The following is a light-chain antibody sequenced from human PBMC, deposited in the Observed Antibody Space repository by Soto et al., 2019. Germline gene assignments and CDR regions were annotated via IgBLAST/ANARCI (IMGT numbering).Light chain of an antibody. CDR3: QSYDNRLSAWV. J-gene: IGLJ3*02. CDR1: RSNIGAGYD. Sequence: SVLTQPPSVSGASGQRVTISCTGSRSNIGAGYDVHWYQQLPGTAPKVIMHGSSNRPSGVPDRFSGSRSGSSGSLAIAGLQAEDEADYYCQSYDNRLSAWVFGGGTKLTVL. CDR2: GSS. V-gene: IGLV1-40*01.